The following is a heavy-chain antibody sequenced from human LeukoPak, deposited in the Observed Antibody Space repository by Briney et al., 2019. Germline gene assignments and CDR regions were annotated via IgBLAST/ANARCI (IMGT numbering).Heavy chain of an antibody. V-gene: IGHV4-34*01. CDR1: GGSFNDYY. CDR3: ARGSCSGGSCYPTYGMDV. CDR2: INHSGGT. J-gene: IGHJ6*02. D-gene: IGHD2-15*01. Sequence: SETPSLTCAVYGGSFNDYYWSWIRQPPGKGLEWIGEINHSGGTNYNPSLKSRVTISVDTSKNQLSLKLSSVTAADTAVYYCARGSCSGGSCYPTYGMDVWGQGTTVTVSS.